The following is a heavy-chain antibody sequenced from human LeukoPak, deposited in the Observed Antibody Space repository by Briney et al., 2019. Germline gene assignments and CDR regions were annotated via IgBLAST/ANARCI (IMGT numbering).Heavy chain of an antibody. CDR2: IYPGDSHT. CDR1: GYSFTSYW. CDR3: ASRSGGSYYYYMDV. J-gene: IGHJ6*03. Sequence: GESLKIFCKGSGYSFTSYWIGWVRQMPGKGLGWMGIIYPGDSHTTYSPSFQGQVTISADKSISTAYLQWSSLEASDTAIYYCASRSGGSYYYYMDVWGKGTTVIVSS. V-gene: IGHV5-51*01. D-gene: IGHD2-15*01.